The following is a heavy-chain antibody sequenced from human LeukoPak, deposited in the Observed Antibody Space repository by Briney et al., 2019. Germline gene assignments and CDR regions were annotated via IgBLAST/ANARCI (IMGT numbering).Heavy chain of an antibody. V-gene: IGHV4-59*08. CDR3: ARGAGAGYNLQPFDY. J-gene: IGHJ4*02. Sequence: PSETLSLTCTVSGGSITSYYWCWIRQPPGKGLEWIGYIYYSGSTKYNPSLKSRVSISVDTSKNQFSLKLSSVTAADTAVYYCARGAGAGYNLQPFDYWGQGTLVTVSS. CDR2: IYYSGST. D-gene: IGHD5-24*01. CDR1: GGSITSYY.